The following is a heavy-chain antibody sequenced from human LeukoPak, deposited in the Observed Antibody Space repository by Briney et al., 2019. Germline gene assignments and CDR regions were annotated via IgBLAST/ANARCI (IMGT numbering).Heavy chain of an antibody. CDR3: AKTRRHYYGSGKNLTPWPAGMDV. Sequence: PSETLSLTCTVPGGSISSDYWTWIRQTPGKGLEWIGYSGSSKYNPSLKSRVTISVDTSKRQFSLTLSSVTAADTAVYYCAKTRRHYYGSGKNLTPWPAGMDVWGQGTTVTVS. CDR1: GGSISSDY. J-gene: IGHJ6*02. D-gene: IGHD3-10*01. CDR2: SGSS. V-gene: IGHV4-59*03.